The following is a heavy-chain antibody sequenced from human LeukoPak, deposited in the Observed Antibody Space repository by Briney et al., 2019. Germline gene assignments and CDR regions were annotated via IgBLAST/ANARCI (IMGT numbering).Heavy chain of an antibody. CDR2: INPNSGGT. V-gene: IGHV1-2*06. CDR3: ARGSTYYDILTGYQERAYFDY. J-gene: IGHJ4*02. Sequence: ASVKVSCKASGYTFTGYYMHWVRQAPGQGLEWMGRINPNSGGTNYAQKFQGRVTMTRETSISTAYMELSRLRSDDTAVYYCARGSTYYDILTGYQERAYFDYWGQGTLVTVSS. CDR1: GYTFTGYY. D-gene: IGHD3-9*01.